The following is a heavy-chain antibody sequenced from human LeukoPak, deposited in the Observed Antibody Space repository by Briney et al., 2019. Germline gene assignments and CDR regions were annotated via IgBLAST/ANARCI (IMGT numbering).Heavy chain of an antibody. J-gene: IGHJ5*02. CDR1: GGPISGYY. V-gene: IGHV4-59*08. CDR3: ARLPLIATTRGGFDP. Sequence: PSETLSLTCTVSGGPISGYYWSWIRQPTGKRLEWIGYVYDTGATNYNPSLKSRFTISIDTSKNQFSLYLSSVTAADTAVYDCARLPLIATTRGGFDPWGQGTLVTVSS. CDR2: VYDTGAT. D-gene: IGHD1/OR15-1a*01.